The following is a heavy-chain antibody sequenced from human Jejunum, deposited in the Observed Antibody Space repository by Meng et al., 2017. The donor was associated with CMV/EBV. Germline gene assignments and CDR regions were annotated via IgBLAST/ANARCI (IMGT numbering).Heavy chain of an antibody. D-gene: IGHD7-27*01. CDR2: IYPGDSTS. Sequence: CKGSGNSFTNNWIGWVRQMPGKGLEWMGIIYPGDSTSTYSPSFQGQVTFSADKSISVVYLQWSSLKASDTAVYYCARHRDDLGTADYWGQGTLVTVSS. V-gene: IGHV5-51*01. CDR1: GNSFTNNW. J-gene: IGHJ4*02. CDR3: ARHRDDLGTADY.